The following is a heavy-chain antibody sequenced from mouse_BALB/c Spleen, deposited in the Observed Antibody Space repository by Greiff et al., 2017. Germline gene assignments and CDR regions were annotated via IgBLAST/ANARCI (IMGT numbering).Heavy chain of an antibody. CDR2: ISSGSSTI. Sequence: EVHLVESGGGLVQPGGSRKLSCAASGFTFSSFGMHWVRQAPEKGLEWVAYISSGSSTIYYADTVKGRFTISRDNPKNTLFLQMTSLRSEDTAMYYCASDPYYYAMDYWGQGTSVTVSS. J-gene: IGHJ4*01. CDR1: GFTFSSFG. V-gene: IGHV5-17*02. CDR3: ASDPYYYAMDY.